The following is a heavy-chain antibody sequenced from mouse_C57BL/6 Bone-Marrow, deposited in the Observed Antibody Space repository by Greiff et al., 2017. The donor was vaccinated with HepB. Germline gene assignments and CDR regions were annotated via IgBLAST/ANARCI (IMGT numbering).Heavy chain of an antibody. CDR1: GYTFTDYE. J-gene: IGHJ3*01. V-gene: IGHV1-15*01. CDR2: IDPETGGT. Sequence: VKLMESGAELVRPGASVTLSCKASGYTFTDYEMHWVKQTPVHGLEWIGAIDPETGGTAYNQKFKGKAILTADKSSSTAYMELRSLTSEDSAVYYCTPLGRWFAYWGQGTLVTVSA. CDR3: TPLGRWFAY. D-gene: IGHD4-1*01.